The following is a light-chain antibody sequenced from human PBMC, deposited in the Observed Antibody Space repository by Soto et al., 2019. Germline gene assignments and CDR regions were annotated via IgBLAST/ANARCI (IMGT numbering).Light chain of an antibody. V-gene: IGKV3-11*01. J-gene: IGKJ4*01. CDR1: QSVYSS. CDR3: QQRRNWLT. Sequence: EIVLTQSPATLSVSPGERATLSCRASQSVYSSLAWYQQKPGQAPRLLIYDASSRATGIPARFSGSGSGTDFTLTISSLEPEDFAVYYCQQRRNWLTFGGGTKVDIK. CDR2: DAS.